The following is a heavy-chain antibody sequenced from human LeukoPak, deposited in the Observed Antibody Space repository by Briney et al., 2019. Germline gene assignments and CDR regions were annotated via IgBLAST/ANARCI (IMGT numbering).Heavy chain of an antibody. D-gene: IGHD2-2*01. CDR1: GGSFSGYY. J-gene: IGHJ4*02. CDR2: ISPSRRT. V-gene: IGHV4-59*10. Sequence: SETLSLTCVVYGGSFSGYYWTWLRQPAGKGLEWIGRISPSRRTNHNTSLTSRVTISVDTSKNQVSLKLNFVTAADTAVYYCARVSYQEGVDYWGQGTLVTVSS. CDR3: ARVSYQEGVDY.